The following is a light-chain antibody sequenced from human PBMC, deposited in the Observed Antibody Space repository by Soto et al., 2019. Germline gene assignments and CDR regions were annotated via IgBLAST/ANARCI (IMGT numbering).Light chain of an antibody. J-gene: IGKJ1*01. Sequence: PGERATLSCWASETVATNLAWYQQKPGQAPRLLISGASTRAAGISDRFRGSGSGTEFTLTISSLRSEDSAIYYCQQYFEWPPMTFXQGTKV. CDR1: ETVATN. CDR2: GAS. V-gene: IGKV3-15*01. CDR3: QQYFEWPPMT.